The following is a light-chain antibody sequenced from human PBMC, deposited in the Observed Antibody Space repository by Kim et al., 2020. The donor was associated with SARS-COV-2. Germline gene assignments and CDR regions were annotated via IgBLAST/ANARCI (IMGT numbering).Light chain of an antibody. J-gene: IGLJ2*01. CDR3: ASYTTRNTLV. CDR1: TSDIGTYKY. V-gene: IGLV2-14*03. CDR2: DVR. Sequence: GQSIDISFTGSTSDIGTYKYVSWYQQSPGKAPKLMLYDVRMRPSGVSNRFSGAKSGNTASLTISGLQADDEADYSCASYTTRNTLVFGGGTQLTVL.